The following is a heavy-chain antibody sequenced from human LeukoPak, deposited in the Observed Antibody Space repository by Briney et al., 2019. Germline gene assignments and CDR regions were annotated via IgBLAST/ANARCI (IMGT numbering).Heavy chain of an antibody. CDR1: GYTFTSYD. CDR3: AGPIKPVRRGSSLGHWFDP. CDR2: MNPNSGNT. Sequence: ASVKVSCKASGYTFTSYDINWVRQATGQGLEWMGWMNPNSGNTGYAQKFQGRVTMTRNTSISTAYMELSSLRSEDTAVYYCAGPIKPVRRGSSLGHWFDPRGQGTLVTVSS. J-gene: IGHJ5*02. D-gene: IGHD6-13*01. V-gene: IGHV1-8*01.